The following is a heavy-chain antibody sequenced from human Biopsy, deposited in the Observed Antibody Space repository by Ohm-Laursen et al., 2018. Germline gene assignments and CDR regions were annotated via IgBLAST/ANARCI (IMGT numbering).Heavy chain of an antibody. D-gene: IGHD6-19*01. J-gene: IGHJ4*02. CDR2: ISWSSGTI. CDR1: GFTLSSYS. Sequence: SLRLSCSASGFTLSSYSMNWVRQTPGKGLEWVSGISWSSGTIGYADSVKGRFTVSRDNAKNSLFLQMNSLRVEDTALYYCVKSAYSSGFWEASDYWGQGTLVTVSS. V-gene: IGHV3-9*01. CDR3: VKSAYSSGFWEASDY.